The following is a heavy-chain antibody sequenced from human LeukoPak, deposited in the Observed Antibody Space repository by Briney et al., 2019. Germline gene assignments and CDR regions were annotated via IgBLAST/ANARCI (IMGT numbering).Heavy chain of an antibody. V-gene: IGHV3-30-3*01. CDR3: ANPPITMVRVRYYYYMDV. J-gene: IGHJ6*03. CDR1: GFTFSSYA. D-gene: IGHD3-10*01. Sequence: PGRSLRLSCGASGFTFSSYAMNWVRQAPGKGLDWVALISYDGSNKYYADSVKGRFTISRDNSKSTLYLQMNSLRAEDTAVYYCANPPITMVRVRYYYYMDVWGKGTTVTVSS. CDR2: ISYDGSNK.